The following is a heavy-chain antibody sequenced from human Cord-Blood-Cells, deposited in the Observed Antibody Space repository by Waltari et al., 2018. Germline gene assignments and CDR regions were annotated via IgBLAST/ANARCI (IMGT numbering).Heavy chain of an antibody. J-gene: IGHJ4*02. D-gene: IGHD1-1*01. Sequence: QVQLVESGGGVVQPGRSLRLSCAASGFTFSSSGLHWVRQAPGKGLEWVAVISYDGSNKYYADSVKGRFTISRDNSKNTLYLQMNSLRAEDTAVYYCAKDRNWNYFDYWGQGTLVTVSS. CDR2: ISYDGSNK. V-gene: IGHV3-30*18. CDR3: AKDRNWNYFDY. CDR1: GFTFSSSG.